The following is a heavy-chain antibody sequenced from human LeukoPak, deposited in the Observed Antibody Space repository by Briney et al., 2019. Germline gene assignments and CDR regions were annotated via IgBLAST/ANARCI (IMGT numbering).Heavy chain of an antibody. Sequence: SETLSLTCTVSGGSISSYYWSWIRQHPGKGLEWIGYIYYSGSTYYNPSLKSRVTISVDTSKNQFSLKLSSVTAADTAVYYCARDGYYDSSGYPYGMDVWGQGTTVTVSS. V-gene: IGHV4-59*06. CDR3: ARDGYYDSSGYPYGMDV. J-gene: IGHJ6*02. CDR1: GGSISSYY. D-gene: IGHD3-22*01. CDR2: IYYSGST.